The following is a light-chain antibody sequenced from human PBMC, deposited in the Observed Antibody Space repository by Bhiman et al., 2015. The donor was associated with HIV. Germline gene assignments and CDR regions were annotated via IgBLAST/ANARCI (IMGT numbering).Light chain of an antibody. V-gene: IGLV3-1*01. Sequence: YELTQPPSVSVYPGQTASITCSGDKLGEQYVCWYQQKPGQSPVLLMYQDSKRPSGIPERFSGSNSGNTATLTISGTQAMDEADYYCQAWDSSTGVFGPGTRVTVL. J-gene: IGLJ1*01. CDR3: QAWDSSTGV. CDR2: QDS. CDR1: KLGEQY.